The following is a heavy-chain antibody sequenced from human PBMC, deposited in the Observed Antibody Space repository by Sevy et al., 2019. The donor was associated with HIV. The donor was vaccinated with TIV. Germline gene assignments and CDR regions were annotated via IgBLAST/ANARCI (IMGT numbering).Heavy chain of an antibody. CDR3: VRDRGVPRTRGSYQYGMDV. D-gene: IGHD3-16*01. Sequence: GGSLRLSCTASGFPFSSYDMNWVRQAPGQGLEWISSISSSSNFVYQADSVKGRFTISRDNAKNSLFLQMNSLTVEDTAVYYCVRDRGVPRTRGSYQYGMDVWGQGTTVTVSS. V-gene: IGHV3-21*06. J-gene: IGHJ6*02. CDR1: GFPFSSYD. CDR2: ISSSSNFV.